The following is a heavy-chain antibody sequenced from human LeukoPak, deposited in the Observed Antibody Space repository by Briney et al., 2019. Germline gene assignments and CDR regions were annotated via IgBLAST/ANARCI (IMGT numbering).Heavy chain of an antibody. CDR1: GGSFSGYY. D-gene: IGHD6-13*01. CDR3: ARGRVAAAGTRKVFGY. J-gene: IGHJ4*02. CDR2: INHSGST. V-gene: IGHV4-34*01. Sequence: SETLSLTCDVYGGSFSGYYWTWIRQPPGKGLEWIGEINHSGSTNYNPSLKSRVTISLDTSKNQFSLKLSSVTAADTAVYYCARGRVAAAGTRKVFGYWGQGTLVTVSS.